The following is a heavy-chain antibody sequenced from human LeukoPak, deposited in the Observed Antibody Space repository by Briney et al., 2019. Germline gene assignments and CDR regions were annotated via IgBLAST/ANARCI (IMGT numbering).Heavy chain of an antibody. CDR2: ISWNSGSI. D-gene: IGHD3-10*01. J-gene: IGHJ4*02. CDR1: GFTFDNYA. CDR3: AKDIFTMVRGVVDY. Sequence: GGSLRLSCAASGFTFDNYAMHWVRQAPGKGLEWVSGISWNSGSIGYADSVKGRFTISRDNAKNSLYLQMNSLRAEDTALYYCAKDIFTMVRGVVDYWGQGTLVTVSS. V-gene: IGHV3-9*01.